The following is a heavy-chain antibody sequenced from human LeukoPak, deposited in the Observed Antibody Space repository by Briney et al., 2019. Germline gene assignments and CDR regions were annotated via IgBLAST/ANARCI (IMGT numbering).Heavy chain of an antibody. J-gene: IGHJ5*02. Sequence: SETLSLTCTVSGGSISSYYWSWIRQPAGKGLEWIGRIYTSGSTNYNPCLKSRVTMSVDTSKNQFSLKLSSVTAADTAVYYCARAPHCSSTSCYAGVILDWFDPWGQGTLVTVSS. CDR1: GGSISSYY. V-gene: IGHV4-4*07. CDR3: ARAPHCSSTSCYAGVILDWFDP. CDR2: IYTSGST. D-gene: IGHD2-2*01.